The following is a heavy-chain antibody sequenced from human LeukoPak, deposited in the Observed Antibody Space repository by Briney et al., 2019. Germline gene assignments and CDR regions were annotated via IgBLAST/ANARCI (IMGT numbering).Heavy chain of an antibody. D-gene: IGHD3-22*01. Sequence: PSETLSLTCTVSGGSISSYYWSWIRQPPGKGLEWIGYIFYSGSTNYNPSLKSRVTISVDTSKKQFSLKLSSVTAADTAVYYCARGSGYYDSSGSGYGMDVWGQGTTVTVSS. J-gene: IGHJ6*02. CDR2: IFYSGST. CDR3: ARGSGYYDSSGSGYGMDV. V-gene: IGHV4-59*01. CDR1: GGSISSYY.